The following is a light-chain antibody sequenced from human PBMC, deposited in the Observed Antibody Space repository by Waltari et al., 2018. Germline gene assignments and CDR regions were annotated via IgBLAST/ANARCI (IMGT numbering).Light chain of an antibody. CDR2: GAS. J-gene: IGKJ1*01. CDR3: QHYVRLPAT. CDR1: QSVGRT. V-gene: IGKV3-20*01. Sequence: EIVLTQSPGPLSLSPGERATISCRASQSVGRTLAWYQQKPGQAPRLLIYGASSRATDIPDRFSGSGSGTDFSLTINRLEPEDFAVYFCQHYVRLPATFGQGTKVEIK.